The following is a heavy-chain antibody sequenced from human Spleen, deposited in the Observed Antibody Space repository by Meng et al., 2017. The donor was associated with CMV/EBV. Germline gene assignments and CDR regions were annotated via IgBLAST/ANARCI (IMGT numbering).Heavy chain of an antibody. Sequence: ASVKVSCKASGYPFTGYYIHWVRQAPGQGLEWMGWISAYNGNTNYAQKLQGRVTMTTDTSTSTAYMELRSLRSDDTAVYYCARSRGMISIVVVKPYYFDYWGQGTLVTVSS. CDR2: ISAYNGNT. J-gene: IGHJ4*02. V-gene: IGHV1-18*04. CDR1: GYPFTGYY. CDR3: ARSRGMISIVVVKPYYFDY. D-gene: IGHD2-21*01.